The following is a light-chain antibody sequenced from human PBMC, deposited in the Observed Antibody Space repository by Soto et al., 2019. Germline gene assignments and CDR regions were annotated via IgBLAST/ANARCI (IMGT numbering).Light chain of an antibody. V-gene: IGKV3-15*01. Sequence: EIVMTQSPATVSVSPGERVTLSCRASQSVNNYLAWYQQKPGQAPRLLVYRIFSRATGVPARFSGSGSGTEFTLTISSLQPDDFATYYCQHYNSYSEAFGQGTKVELK. J-gene: IGKJ1*01. CDR2: RIF. CDR3: QHYNSYSEA. CDR1: QSVNNY.